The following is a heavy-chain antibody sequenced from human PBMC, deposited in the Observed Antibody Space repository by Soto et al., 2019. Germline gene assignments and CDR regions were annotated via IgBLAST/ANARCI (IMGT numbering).Heavy chain of an antibody. CDR2: INDSGNI. CDR3: ARGLILWFGELSRRGGYYYYMDV. D-gene: IGHD3-10*01. Sequence: QVQLQQWGAGLLKPSETLTLTCAVYGGSLSGYQWSWIRQTPGKGLEWIGEINDSGNINYNPSLKSRVTILLDTPRKQIYLKLSAVTAADSAVYYCARGLILWFGELSRRGGYYYYMDVCGKGTTVAVSS. CDR1: GGSLSGYQ. V-gene: IGHV4-34*01. J-gene: IGHJ6*03.